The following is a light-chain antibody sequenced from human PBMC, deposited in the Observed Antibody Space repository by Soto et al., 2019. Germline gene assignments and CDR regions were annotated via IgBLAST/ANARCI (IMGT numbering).Light chain of an antibody. Sequence: DIQMTQSPSSVSASVGDRATITCRASQGVSNWLAWYQQKPGKAPKLLIYAASTLRSGVPSRFRGSGSGTDFTFTISSLQPEDFATYYCQQANSFPYTFGQGTKVDIK. V-gene: IGKV1-12*01. CDR1: QGVSNW. CDR2: AAS. J-gene: IGKJ2*01. CDR3: QQANSFPYT.